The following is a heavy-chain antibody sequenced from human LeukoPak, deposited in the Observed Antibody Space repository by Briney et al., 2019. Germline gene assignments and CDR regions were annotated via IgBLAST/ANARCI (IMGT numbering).Heavy chain of an antibody. CDR1: GFTFSSYA. Sequence: GGSLRLSCAASGFTFSSYAMSWVRQAPGKGLEWVSAISGSGGSTYYADSVKGRFTISRDNSKNTLYLQKNSLRAEDTGVYYCAKGNGVLVVPVDNYYMDVWGKGTTVTDSS. J-gene: IGHJ6*03. V-gene: IGHV3-23*01. CDR2: ISGSGGST. CDR3: AKGNGVLVVPVDNYYMDV. D-gene: IGHD2-2*01.